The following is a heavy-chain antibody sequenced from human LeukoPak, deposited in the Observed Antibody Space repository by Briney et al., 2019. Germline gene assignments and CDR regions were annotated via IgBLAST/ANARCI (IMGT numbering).Heavy chain of an antibody. V-gene: IGHV3-15*01. CDR1: GFTFSNAW. J-gene: IGHJ4*02. CDR3: TTDNGYYWFGDSNYFDY. CDR2: IKSKTDGGTT. D-gene: IGHD3-10*01. Sequence: GGSLRLSCAASGFTFSNAWMSWVRQGPGKGLEWVGRIKSKTDGGTTDYAAPVKGRFTISRDDSKNTLYLQMNSLKTEDTAVYYCTTDNGYYWFGDSNYFDYWGQGTLVTVSS.